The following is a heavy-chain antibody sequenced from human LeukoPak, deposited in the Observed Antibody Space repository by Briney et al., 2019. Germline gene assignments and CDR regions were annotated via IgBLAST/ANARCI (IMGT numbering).Heavy chain of an antibody. D-gene: IGHD3-10*01. J-gene: IGHJ4*02. CDR1: GGSISSYY. V-gene: IGHV4-59*08. CDR3: ARQLMVRGWYFDY. Sequence: SETLSLTCTVSGGSISSYYWSWIRQPPGKGLEWIGYIYYSGSTNYNPSLKSRVTISVDTSKNQFSLKLSSVTAADTAVYYCARQLMVRGWYFDYWGQGTLVTVSS. CDR2: IYYSGST.